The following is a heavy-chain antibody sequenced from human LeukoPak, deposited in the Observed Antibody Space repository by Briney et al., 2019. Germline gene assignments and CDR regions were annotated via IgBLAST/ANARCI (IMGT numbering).Heavy chain of an antibody. V-gene: IGHV3-64*01. CDR2: ISSDGDNT. CDR3: ARVGGDYFDY. Sequence: GGSLRLSCAASGFTLRSYSTHWIRKAPGKGLEFVSAISSDGDNTYYANSVKGRFTISRDNSKNTLYLQMGSLRPEDMALYYCARVGGDYFDYWSQGTLVTVSS. J-gene: IGHJ4*02. CDR1: GFTLRSYS. D-gene: IGHD3-10*01.